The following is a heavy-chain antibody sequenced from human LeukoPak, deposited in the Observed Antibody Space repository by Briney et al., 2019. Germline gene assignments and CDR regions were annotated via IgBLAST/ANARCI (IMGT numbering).Heavy chain of an antibody. CDR3: AKGLESSSSSTDAFDI. Sequence: PGGSLRLSCAASGFTFSSYSMNWVRQAPGKGLEWVSSISSSSSYIYYADSVKGRFTISRDNAKNSLYLEMNSLRIEDTAVYYCAKGLESSSSSTDAFDIWGQGTMVTVSS. V-gene: IGHV3-21*04. D-gene: IGHD6-6*01. CDR2: ISSSSSYI. J-gene: IGHJ3*02. CDR1: GFTFSSYS.